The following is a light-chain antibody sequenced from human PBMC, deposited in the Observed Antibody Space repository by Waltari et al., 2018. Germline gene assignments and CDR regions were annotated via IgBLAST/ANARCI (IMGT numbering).Light chain of an antibody. V-gene: IGLV4-69*01. CDR2: VNSDGSH. CDR3: QTGGHGTWV. J-gene: IGLJ3*02. CDR1: SAHSSNI. Sequence: QLVLTQSPSASASLGASVKLTCTLSSAHSSNIIASLQQQPEKGPRYLMKVNSDGSHSKGDEIPDRFSGSSSGAERYLTISTVQSEDEADYYCQTGGHGTWVFGGGTKLTVL.